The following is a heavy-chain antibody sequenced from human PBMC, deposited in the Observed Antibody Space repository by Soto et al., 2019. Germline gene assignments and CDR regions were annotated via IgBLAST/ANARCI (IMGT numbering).Heavy chain of an antibody. Sequence: QVQLVASGGAVVQPGRSLRLSCAASGFTFSGYGFHWVRQAPGTGLEWVAVISYSGSNTHYADSVKSRFTISRDNSKNTMYLQMNSLRADDTAMYDCAKDRRTENWSYVPFSAYGMDFWGQGTTVTVS. J-gene: IGHJ6*02. D-gene: IGHD1-7*01. CDR1: GFTFSGYG. CDR3: AKDRRTENWSYVPFSAYGMDF. CDR2: ISYSGSNT. V-gene: IGHV3-30*18.